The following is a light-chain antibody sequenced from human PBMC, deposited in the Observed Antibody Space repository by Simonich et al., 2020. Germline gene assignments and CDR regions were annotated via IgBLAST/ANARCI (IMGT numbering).Light chain of an antibody. CDR3: QQDYSTPYT. V-gene: IGKV4-1*01. J-gene: IGKJ2*01. CDR1: QRVLYSTNNKNY. Sequence: DIVLTQSPDSLAVSLGERATINCKSSQRVLYSTNNKNYLAWYQQKPGQPPKLLIYWASTRVCGVPDRFRGSGSGTDFTLTISSMQAEDVAVYYCQQDYSTPYTFGQGTKLEIK. CDR2: WAS.